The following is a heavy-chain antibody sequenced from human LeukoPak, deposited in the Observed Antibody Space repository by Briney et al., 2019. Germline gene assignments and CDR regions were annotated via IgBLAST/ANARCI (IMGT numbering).Heavy chain of an antibody. V-gene: IGHV3-48*01. CDR1: GFTFSSYS. CDR2: ISSGSRTI. D-gene: IGHD6-13*01. CDR3: ARDRSNSWSKDY. J-gene: IGHJ4*02. Sequence: GESLRLSCAASGFTFSSYSMNWVRQAPGKGLEWVSYISSGSRTIYYADSVKGRFTISRDNAKNSLYLQMNSLRADDTAVYYCARDRSNSWSKDYWGQGTLVTVSS.